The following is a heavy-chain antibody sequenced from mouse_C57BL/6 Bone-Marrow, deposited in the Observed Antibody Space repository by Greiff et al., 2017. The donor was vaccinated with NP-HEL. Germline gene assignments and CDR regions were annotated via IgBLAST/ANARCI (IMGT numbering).Heavy chain of an antibody. CDR3: ARADGYYFDY. V-gene: IGHV1-50*01. Sequence: VQLQQPGAELVKPGASVKLSCKASGYTFTSYWMQWVKQRPGQGLEWIGEIDPSDSYTTYNHKFKGKATLTVCTSSSPAYMQLSSLTSEDSAVYYCARADGYYFDYWGQGTTLTVSS. CDR2: IDPSDSYT. D-gene: IGHD2-3*01. J-gene: IGHJ2*01. CDR1: GYTFTSYW.